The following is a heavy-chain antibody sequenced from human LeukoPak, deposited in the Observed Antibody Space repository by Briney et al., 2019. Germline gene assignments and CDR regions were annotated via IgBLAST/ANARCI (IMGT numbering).Heavy chain of an antibody. D-gene: IGHD6-13*01. J-gene: IGHJ4*02. CDR2: IYYSGST. CDR1: GGSISSGGCY. CDR3: AREDGSSWSSFDY. Sequence: NPSQTLSLTCTVSGGSISSGGCYWSWIRQHPGKGLEWIGYIYYSGSTNYNPSLKSRVTISVDTSKNQFSLKLSSVTAADTAVYYCAREDGSSWSSFDYWGQGTLVTVSS. V-gene: IGHV4-31*03.